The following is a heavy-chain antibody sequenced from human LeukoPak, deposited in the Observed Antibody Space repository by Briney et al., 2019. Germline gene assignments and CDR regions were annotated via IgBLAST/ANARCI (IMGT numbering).Heavy chain of an antibody. D-gene: IGHD1-26*01. J-gene: IGHJ6*02. CDR1: GGSISSYY. Sequence: PSETLSLTCAVSGGSISSYYWSWIRQPPGKGLEWIGYIYYSGSTSYNPSLKSRVTISVDTSKNLFSLKLSSVTAADTAVYYCARVKVIVGATTASYYYGMDVWGQGTTVTVSS. CDR2: IYYSGST. CDR3: ARVKVIVGATTASYYYGMDV. V-gene: IGHV4-59*01.